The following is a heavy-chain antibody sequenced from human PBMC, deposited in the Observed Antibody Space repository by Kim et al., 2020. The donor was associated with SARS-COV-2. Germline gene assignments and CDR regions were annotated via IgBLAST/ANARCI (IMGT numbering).Heavy chain of an antibody. J-gene: IGHJ3*02. Sequence: SETLSLTCTVSGGSISSYHWSWIRQPPGKGLEWIGYIYYSGSTHYNPSLKSRVTISVDTSKNQFSLKLSSVTAADTAVYYCARHPSQGVVGATADAFDIWGQGTMVTVSS. CDR1: GGSISSYH. CDR3: ARHPSQGVVGATADAFDI. D-gene: IGHD1-26*01. CDR2: IYYSGST. V-gene: IGHV4-59*08.